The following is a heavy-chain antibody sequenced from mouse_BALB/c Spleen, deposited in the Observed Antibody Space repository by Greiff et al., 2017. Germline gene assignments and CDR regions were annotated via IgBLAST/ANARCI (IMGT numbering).Heavy chain of an antibody. CDR1: GYTFTSYV. Sequence: VHVKQSGPELVKPGASVKMSCKASGYTFTSYVMHWVKQKPGQGLEWIGYINPYNDGTKYNEKFKGKATLTSDKSSSTAYMELSSLTSEDSAVYYCTRGGNYAMDYWGQGTSVTVSS. J-gene: IGHJ4*01. CDR2: INPYNDGT. CDR3: TRGGNYAMDY. V-gene: IGHV1-14*01.